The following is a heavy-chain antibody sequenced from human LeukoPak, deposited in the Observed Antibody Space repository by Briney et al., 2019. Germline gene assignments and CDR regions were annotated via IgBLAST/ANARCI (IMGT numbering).Heavy chain of an antibody. CDR1: GYTFTSYY. V-gene: IGHV1-46*01. Sequence: ASVKVSCKASGYTFTSYYMHWVRQAPGQGLEWMGIINPSGGSTSYAQKFQGRVTMTEDTSTDTAYMELSSLRSEDTAVYYCATHSSGYYYLLVYWGQGTLVTVSS. D-gene: IGHD3-22*01. CDR2: INPSGGST. J-gene: IGHJ4*02. CDR3: ATHSSGYYYLLVY.